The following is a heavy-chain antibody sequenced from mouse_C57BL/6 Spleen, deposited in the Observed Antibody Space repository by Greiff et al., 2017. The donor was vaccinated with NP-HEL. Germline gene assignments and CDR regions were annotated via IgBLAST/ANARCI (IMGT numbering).Heavy chain of an antibody. V-gene: IGHV3-6*01. CDR2: ISYDGSN. J-gene: IGHJ4*01. Sequence: EVKLVESGPGLVKPSQSLSLTCSVTGYSITSGYYWNWIRQFPGNKLEWMGYISYDGSNNYNPSLKNRISITRDTSKNQFFLKLNSVTTEDTATYYCARVSDYYAMDYWGQGTSVTVSS. CDR1: GYSITSGYY. CDR3: ARVSDYYAMDY.